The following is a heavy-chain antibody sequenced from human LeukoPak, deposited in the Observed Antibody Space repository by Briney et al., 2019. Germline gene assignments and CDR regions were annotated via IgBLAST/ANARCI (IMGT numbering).Heavy chain of an antibody. V-gene: IGHV4-4*07. CDR2: IYTSGST. J-gene: IGHJ4*02. D-gene: IGHD5-18*01. CDR3: ARVGGAYNYGYFDS. CDR1: GGSISSYY. Sequence: PSETLSLTCTVSGGSISSYYCNWLRQPAGKGLQWLGRIYTSGSTNYNPPLKSRVTMSVDTSTNQFSLKLSSATAADTAVYYCARVGGAYNYGYFDSWGQGTLVTVSS.